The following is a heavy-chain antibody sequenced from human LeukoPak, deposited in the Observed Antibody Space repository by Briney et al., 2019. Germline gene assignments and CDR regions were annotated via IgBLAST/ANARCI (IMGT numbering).Heavy chain of an antibody. Sequence: SQTLSLTCTVSGGSISSGGYYWSWIRQHPGKGLEWIVNSYYNGITYYNPSLKSRVIISVDTYKNQFSLKLSSVTAAETAVYYCARDPGRRWLQHPLWGQGTLVTVSS. J-gene: IGHJ4*02. CDR1: GGSISSGGYY. CDR3: ARDPGRRWLQHPL. D-gene: IGHD5-24*01. CDR2: SYYNGIT. V-gene: IGHV4-31*03.